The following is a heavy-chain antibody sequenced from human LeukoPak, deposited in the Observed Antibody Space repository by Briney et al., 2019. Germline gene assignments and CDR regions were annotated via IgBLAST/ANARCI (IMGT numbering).Heavy chain of an antibody. Sequence: VASVKVSCKTSGYTFSAFYIHWVRHVPGQRLEWMGWLRPDTGATNFAQNFLGRVTMTGDTSISTAYMELSRLRPDDTAVYYCARVDTVGTVNPFYWGQGTLVTVSS. CDR1: GYTFSAFY. CDR3: ARVDTVGTVNPFY. D-gene: IGHD5-12*01. CDR2: LRPDTGAT. V-gene: IGHV1-2*02. J-gene: IGHJ4*02.